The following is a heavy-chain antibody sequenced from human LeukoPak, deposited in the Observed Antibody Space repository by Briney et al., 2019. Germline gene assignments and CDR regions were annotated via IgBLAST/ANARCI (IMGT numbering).Heavy chain of an antibody. J-gene: IGHJ4*02. CDR1: GFTFSRFW. CDR3: ARDGTYTDYDPDFDI. V-gene: IGHV3-7*04. D-gene: IGHD5-12*01. Sequence: GGSLRLSCAASGFTFSRFWMSWVRQAPGKGLERVANIKQDGSEKYYVDSVKGRFTISRDNAKNSLYLQMNSLRAEDTAVFYCARDGTYTDYDPDFDIWGQGTLVTVSS. CDR2: IKQDGSEK.